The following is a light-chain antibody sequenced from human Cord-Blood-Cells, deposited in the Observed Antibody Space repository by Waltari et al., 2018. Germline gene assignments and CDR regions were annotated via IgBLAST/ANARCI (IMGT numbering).Light chain of an antibody. J-gene: IGKJ5*01. V-gene: IGKV3-15*01. CDR3: QQYNNWTPIT. CDR2: GAS. Sequence: EIVMTQSPATLSVSPGERATLSCRASQRVSSNLAWYQQKPGQAPRLLISGASTRATGIPARFSGSGSGTEFTLTISSLQSEDFAVYYCQQYNNWTPITFGQGTRLEIK. CDR1: QRVSSN.